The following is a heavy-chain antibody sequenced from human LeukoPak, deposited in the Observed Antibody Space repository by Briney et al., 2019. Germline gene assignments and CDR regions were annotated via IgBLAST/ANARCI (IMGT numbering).Heavy chain of an antibody. CDR1: GYTFTSYW. J-gene: IGHJ4*02. Sequence: GESLKISCKGSGYTFTSYWVVWVRQMPGKGLEWMGIIYPGDSDARYNPSFQGQVTISADKSISSAYLQWNSLKASDTAMYYCARLRDNWEDYWGQGTLVTVSS. CDR3: ARLRDNWEDY. CDR2: IYPGDSDA. D-gene: IGHD1-20*01. V-gene: IGHV5-51*01.